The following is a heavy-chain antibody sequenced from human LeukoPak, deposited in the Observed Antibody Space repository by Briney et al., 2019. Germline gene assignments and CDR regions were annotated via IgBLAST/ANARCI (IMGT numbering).Heavy chain of an antibody. J-gene: IGHJ4*02. CDR3: AKVGKRWLQPSSLDY. CDR1: GFTFSSYW. V-gene: IGHV3-33*06. Sequence: GGSPRLSCAVSGFTFSSYWMNWVRQAPGKGLEWVAVIWYDGSNKYYADSVKGRFTISRDNSNNTLYLQMNSLRAEDTAVYYCAKVGKRWLQPSSLDYWGQGTLVTVPS. D-gene: IGHD5-24*01. CDR2: IWYDGSNK.